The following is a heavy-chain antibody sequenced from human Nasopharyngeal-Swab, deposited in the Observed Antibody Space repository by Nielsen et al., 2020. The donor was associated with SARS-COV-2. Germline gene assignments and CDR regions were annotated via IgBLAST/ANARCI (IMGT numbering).Heavy chain of an antibody. V-gene: IGHV4-39*01. CDR1: GGSISSSSYY. CDR3: ARHPKDSSSWLAYHFDY. J-gene: IGHJ4*02. D-gene: IGHD6-13*01. Sequence: SETLSLTCTVSGGSISSSSYYWGWIRQPPGKGLEWIGSIYYSGSTYYNPSLKSRVTISEDTSKNQFSLKLSSVTAADTAVYYCARHPKDSSSWLAYHFDYWGQGTLVTVSS. CDR2: IYYSGST.